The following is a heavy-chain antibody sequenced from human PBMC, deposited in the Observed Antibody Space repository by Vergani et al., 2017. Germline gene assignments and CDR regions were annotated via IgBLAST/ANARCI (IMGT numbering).Heavy chain of an antibody. J-gene: IGHJ6*03. CDR2: ISSDGNKK. V-gene: IGHV3-30*03. CDR1: GFPFSDYG. D-gene: IGHD1-1*01. CDR3: ARDFLTRVTTLDYYYMGV. Sequence: QVQLVESGGGEVQPGRSLRLSCSAAGFPFSDYGVHGVRQAPGKGLEWVSVISSDGNKKNYADSVKGQFTISRDNSKNTLYLEMNALRAEDTAVYYCARDFLTRVTTLDYYYMGVWGKGTTVTVSS.